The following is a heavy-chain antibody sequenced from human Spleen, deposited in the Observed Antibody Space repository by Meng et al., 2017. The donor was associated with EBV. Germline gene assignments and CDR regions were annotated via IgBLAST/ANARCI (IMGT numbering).Heavy chain of an antibody. CDR1: GGTFSNYG. D-gene: IGHD5-12*01. CDR2: ITPLYGIA. Sequence: QVQLVQSGAEGKKPGSSVKVSCKASGGTFSNYGISWVRQTPGQGLEWMGEITPLYGIANYAEKFQGRVTITADTSTSSAYMELSSLTSDDTAVYYCVRDLWLRFGDCVWGQGTLVTVSS. CDR3: VRDLWLRFGDCV. V-gene: IGHV1-69*17. J-gene: IGHJ4*02.